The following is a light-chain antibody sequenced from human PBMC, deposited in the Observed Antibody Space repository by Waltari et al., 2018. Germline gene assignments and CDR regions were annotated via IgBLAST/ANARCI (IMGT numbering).Light chain of an antibody. Sequence: EIVLTQSPGTLSLSPGEGATLSCRASQSVSSSYLAWYQQQPGQAPRRLIYAASSRATGIPNRFSGSGSGTDFTLTISRLEPEDFAVYYCQHYTTSLTFGGGTKVEIK. J-gene: IGKJ4*01. CDR1: QSVSSSY. V-gene: IGKV3-20*01. CDR3: QHYTTSLT. CDR2: AAS.